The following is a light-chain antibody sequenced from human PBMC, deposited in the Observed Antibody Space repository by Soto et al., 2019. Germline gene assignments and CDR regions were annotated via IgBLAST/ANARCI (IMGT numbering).Light chain of an antibody. CDR1: SSDLSNGYNY. J-gene: IGLJ2*01. V-gene: IGLV2-14*01. Sequence: QSVLTQPASVSGSPGQSITISCTGTSSDLSNGYNYVSWYQHHPGKAPKVMISQVSNRPSGVSNRFSGSKSGNTASLTISGLQAEDEADYYCSSYTSSNTVIFGGGTKLTVL. CDR3: SSYTSSNTVI. CDR2: QVS.